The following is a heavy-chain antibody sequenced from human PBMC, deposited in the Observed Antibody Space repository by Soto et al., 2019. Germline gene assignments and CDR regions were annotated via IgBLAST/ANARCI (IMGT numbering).Heavy chain of an antibody. Sequence: GASVNVSCKASRYTFTSYYMHWVRQAPGQGLEWMGIINPSGGSTSYAQKFQGRVAMTRDTSTSTVYMELSSLRSEDTAVYYCARLPDTAMVMGYYYGMDVWGQGTTVTVSS. CDR2: INPSGGST. CDR3: ARLPDTAMVMGYYYGMDV. CDR1: RYTFTSYY. V-gene: IGHV1-46*01. J-gene: IGHJ6*02. D-gene: IGHD5-18*01.